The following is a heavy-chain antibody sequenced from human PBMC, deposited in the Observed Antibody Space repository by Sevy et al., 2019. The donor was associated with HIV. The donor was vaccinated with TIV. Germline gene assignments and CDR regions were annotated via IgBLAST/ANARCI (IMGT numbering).Heavy chain of an antibody. J-gene: IGHJ3*02. CDR3: ARRGPINYYGSGSRGAFDI. V-gene: IGHV1-18*01. CDR2: ISAYNGET. Sequence: ASVKVSCKASGYTFTSYGISWVRQAPGQGLEWMRWISAYNGETNYAQKLQGRVTMTTDTSTSTAYMELRSLRSDDTAVYYCARRGPINYYGSGSRGAFDIWGQGTMVTVSS. D-gene: IGHD3-10*01. CDR1: GYTFTSYG.